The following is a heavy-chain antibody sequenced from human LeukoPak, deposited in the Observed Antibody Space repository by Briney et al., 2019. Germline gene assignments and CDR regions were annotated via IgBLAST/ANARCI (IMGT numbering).Heavy chain of an antibody. CDR2: IYPGDSDN. CDR1: GYSFTNYR. Sequence: GGSLKISCKSSGYSFTNYRIAWVRQVPGKGLEWMGIIYPGDSDNRYSPSFQGQVTISADKSTSTAYLQWNTLRASDTAMYYCARQDGSGIYYFDYWGQGTLVTVSS. D-gene: IGHD3-10*01. V-gene: IGHV5-51*01. J-gene: IGHJ4*02. CDR3: ARQDGSGIYYFDY.